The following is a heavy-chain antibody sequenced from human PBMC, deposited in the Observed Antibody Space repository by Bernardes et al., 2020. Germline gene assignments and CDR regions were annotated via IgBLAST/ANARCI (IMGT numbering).Heavy chain of an antibody. J-gene: IGHJ4*02. CDR1: GGSFSGYY. CDR2: INHSGST. Sequence: SETLSLTCAVYGGSFSGYYWSWIRQPPGKGLEWIGEINHSGSTNYNPSLKSRVTISVDTSKNQFSLKLSSVTAADTAVYYCARFMQWLVRADYWGQGTLVTVSS. V-gene: IGHV4-34*01. CDR3: ARFMQWLVRADY. D-gene: IGHD6-19*01.